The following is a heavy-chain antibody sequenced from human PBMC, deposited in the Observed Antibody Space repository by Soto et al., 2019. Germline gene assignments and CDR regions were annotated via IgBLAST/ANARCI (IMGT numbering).Heavy chain of an antibody. V-gene: IGHV6-1*01. CDR2: TYSRSKWYN. CDR1: GDSVSSNTAS. CDR3: AKGDNLGPKTGYAFDP. J-gene: IGHJ5*02. Sequence: QTLSLTCSISGDSVSSNTASWNWVRQSPSRGLEWLGRTYSRSKWYNDYAVSVKSRIIINPDTSKNQFSLQLNSVTPEDTAVYYCAKGDNLGPKTGYAFDPWGQGILVTVSS. D-gene: IGHD5-12*01.